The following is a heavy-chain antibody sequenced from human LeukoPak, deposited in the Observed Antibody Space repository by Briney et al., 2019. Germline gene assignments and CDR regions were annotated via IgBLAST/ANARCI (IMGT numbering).Heavy chain of an antibody. D-gene: IGHD3-22*01. CDR2: INPNSGGT. J-gene: IGHJ3*02. CDR1: GYTFSGYY. CDR3: ARDCSDSSGYLDAFDI. V-gene: IGHV1-2*06. Sequence: ASVKVSCKASGYTFSGYYMHWVRQAPGQGLEWMGRINPNSGGTNYAQKFQGRVTMTRDTSISTAYMELSRLRSDDTAVYYCARDCSDSSGYLDAFDIWGQGTMVTVFS.